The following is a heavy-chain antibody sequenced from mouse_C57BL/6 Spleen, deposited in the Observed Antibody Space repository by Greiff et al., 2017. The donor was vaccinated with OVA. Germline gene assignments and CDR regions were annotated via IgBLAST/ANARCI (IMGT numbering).Heavy chain of an antibody. Sequence: QVHVKQSGAELVRPGSSVKLSCKASGYTFTSYWMHWVKQRPVHGLEWIGNIYPCDGDTHYNEKFKDKATLTVDKSSSTAYMQLSSLTSEYFADCCCARWRKNGVDDWGTGTTVTVSS. CDR1: GYTFTSYW. J-gene: IGHJ1*03. CDR2: IYPCDGDT. V-gene: IGHV1-52*01. CDR3: ARWRKNGVDD.